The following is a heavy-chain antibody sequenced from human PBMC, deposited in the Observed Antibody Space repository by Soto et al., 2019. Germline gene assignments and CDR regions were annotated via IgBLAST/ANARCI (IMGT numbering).Heavy chain of an antibody. CDR1: GFTFTYAW. CDR2: IKSKTAGGTT. CDR3: ATDGGA. D-gene: IGHD3-10*01. V-gene: IGHV3-15*07. J-gene: IGHJ5*02. Sequence: EVQLVESGGGLVKPGGSLTLSCAASGFTFTYAWMNWVRQAPGTGLEWVGRIKSKTAGGTTDYTAPVKGRFTISRDDSKNTLFLQMNSLKAEDTAVYYCATDGGAWGQGNLVTVSS.